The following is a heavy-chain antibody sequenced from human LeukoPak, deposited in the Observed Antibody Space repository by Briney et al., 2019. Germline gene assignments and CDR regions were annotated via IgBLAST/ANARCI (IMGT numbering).Heavy chain of an antibody. V-gene: IGHV3-33*06. D-gene: IGHD6-13*01. Sequence: GRSLRLSCAASGFTFSNYDMHWVRQAPGKGLEWVAVIWFDGSNKFYADSVKGRFTISRDNSKNTLYLQMNSLRAEDTAVYYCAKRGHYSINWYHYFDYWGQGTLVTVSS. J-gene: IGHJ4*02. CDR2: IWFDGSNK. CDR3: AKRGHYSINWYHYFDY. CDR1: GFTFSNYD.